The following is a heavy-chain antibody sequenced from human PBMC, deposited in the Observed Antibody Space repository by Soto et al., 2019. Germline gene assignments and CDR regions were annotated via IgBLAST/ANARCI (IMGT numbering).Heavy chain of an antibody. CDR3: AIYDSSGSRGFQH. D-gene: IGHD3-22*01. CDR1: GGSISTVNYW. V-gene: IGHV4-30-4*01. Sequence: SETLSLTCTVSGGSISTVNYWWSWIRQSPDMGLEWIGHIYNGGSTYNNPSLESRVTMSVDTSKNQFSLKLSSVTAADTAVYYCAIYDSSGSRGFQHWGQGTLVTV. J-gene: IGHJ1*01. CDR2: IYNGGST.